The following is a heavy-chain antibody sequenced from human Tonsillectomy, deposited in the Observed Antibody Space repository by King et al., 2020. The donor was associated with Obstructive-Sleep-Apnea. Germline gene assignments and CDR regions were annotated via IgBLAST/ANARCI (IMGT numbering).Heavy chain of an antibody. CDR2: ISGYNGNT. Sequence: QLVQSGAEVKKPGASVKVSCKASGYTFTSYGISWVRQAPGQGLEWMGWISGYNGNTNDAQKFQGRVTMTTDTSTSTAYMELRSLRPDDTAVYYCGRSRPIRAKDAFDIWGQGTMVTVSS. D-gene: IGHD1-26*01. J-gene: IGHJ3*02. CDR1: GYTFTSYG. V-gene: IGHV1-18*01. CDR3: GRSRPIRAKDAFDI.